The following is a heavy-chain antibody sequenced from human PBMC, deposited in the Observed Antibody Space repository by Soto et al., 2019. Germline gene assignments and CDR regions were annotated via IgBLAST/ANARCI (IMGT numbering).Heavy chain of an antibody. CDR1: GGSISSSSYY. Sequence: SETLSLTCTVSGGSISSSSYYWGWIRQPPGKGLEWIGSIYYSGSTYYNPSLKSRVTISVDTSKNQFSLKLSSVTAADTAVYYCATLACSGGSCYSTGTFYYYYGMDVWGQGTTVTVSS. CDR3: ATLACSGGSCYSTGTFYYYYGMDV. CDR2: IYYSGST. J-gene: IGHJ6*02. D-gene: IGHD2-15*01. V-gene: IGHV4-39*01.